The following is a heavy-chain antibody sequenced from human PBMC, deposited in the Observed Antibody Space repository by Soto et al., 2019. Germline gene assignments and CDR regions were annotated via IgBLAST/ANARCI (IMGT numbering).Heavy chain of an antibody. Sequence: EVQLLESGGGLVQPGGSLRLSCAASGVTFSRDAMSWVRQAPGQRPQWVSGISGSGDTTHYADFVKGRVTISRDNSKRTLYRRMNSLRAEDTAVYYCATRGYCVSTGCLAYYYALDVWGQGTTVTVSS. CDR3: ATRGYCVSTGCLAYYYALDV. D-gene: IGHD2-15*01. CDR1: GVTFSRDA. J-gene: IGHJ6*02. CDR2: ISGSGDTT. V-gene: IGHV3-23*01.